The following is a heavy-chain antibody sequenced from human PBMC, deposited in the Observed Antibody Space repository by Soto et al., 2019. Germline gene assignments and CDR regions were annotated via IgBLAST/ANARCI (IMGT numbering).Heavy chain of an antibody. CDR1: GYTFTTYN. V-gene: IGHV1-3*01. Sequence: QVQLVQSGAEVVKPGASVKVSCKASGYTFTTYNIHWLRQAPGQRLEWMGWIDAGNGYTRYSQMFQGRVAITRDTPATSAYMELSSLRSEDTAVYYCAREYSNSGAGGMDVWGQGTTVTVSS. D-gene: IGHD3-10*01. J-gene: IGHJ6*02. CDR3: AREYSNSGAGGMDV. CDR2: IDAGNGYT.